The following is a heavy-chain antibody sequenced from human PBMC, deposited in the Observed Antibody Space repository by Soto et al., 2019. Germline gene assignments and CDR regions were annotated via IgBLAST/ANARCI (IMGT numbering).Heavy chain of an antibody. D-gene: IGHD4-17*01. Sequence: WGSLRLSCAASGFTFISFGIHFVRHSPFKWLEWVALLSYDGSKEYYADSVKGRFSVSRDNSKNTLYLQMNSLRVEDTAVYFCAKRLLRGTTLSVLDYWGRGTLVTVSS. J-gene: IGHJ4*02. CDR2: LSYDGSKE. V-gene: IGHV3-30*18. CDR1: GFTFISFG. CDR3: AKRLLRGTTLSVLDY.